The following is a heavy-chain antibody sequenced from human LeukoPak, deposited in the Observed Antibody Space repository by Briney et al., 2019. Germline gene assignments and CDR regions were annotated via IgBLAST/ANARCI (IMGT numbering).Heavy chain of an antibody. V-gene: IGHV3-74*01. CDR1: GFTFSSYW. Sequence: TGGSLRLSCAASGFTFSSYWMHWVRQAPGKGLVWVSRINSDGSSTSYADSVKGRFTISRDNAKNTLYLQMNSLRAEDTAVYYCAREGSGTSYYMDVWGKGTTVTVSS. CDR3: AREGSGTSYYMDV. CDR2: INSDGSST. J-gene: IGHJ6*03. D-gene: IGHD3-10*01.